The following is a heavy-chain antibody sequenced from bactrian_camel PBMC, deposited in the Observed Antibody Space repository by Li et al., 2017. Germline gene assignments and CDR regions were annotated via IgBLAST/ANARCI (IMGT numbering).Heavy chain of an antibody. D-gene: IGHD3*01. Sequence: HVQLVESGGGSVQAGGSLRLSCASSASSYSNVCTGWFRQAPGKEREEIAHIYSGGGSTYYADSVKGRFTISRDNAKNTLDLQMNSLKPEDTAMYYCAAGTRIIVGDYCDGITTWGQGTQVTVS. CDR3: AAGTRIIVGDYCDGITT. V-gene: IGHV3S54*01. CDR2: IYSGGGST. CDR1: ASSYSNVC. J-gene: IGHJ6*01.